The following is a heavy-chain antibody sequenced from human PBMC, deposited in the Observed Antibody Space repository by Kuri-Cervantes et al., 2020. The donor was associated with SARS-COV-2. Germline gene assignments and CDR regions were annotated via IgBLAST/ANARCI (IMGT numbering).Heavy chain of an antibody. CDR1: GFTFSSYG. V-gene: IGHV3-30*02. CDR2: IRYDGSNK. Sequence: GGSLRLSCAASGFTFSSYGMHWVRQAPGKGLEWVAFIRYDGSNKYYADSVKGRFTISRDNSKNSLYLQMNSLRAEDTAVYYCARAGTMVRGRDVWGQGTTVTVSS. CDR3: ARAGTMVRGRDV. D-gene: IGHD3-10*01. J-gene: IGHJ6*02.